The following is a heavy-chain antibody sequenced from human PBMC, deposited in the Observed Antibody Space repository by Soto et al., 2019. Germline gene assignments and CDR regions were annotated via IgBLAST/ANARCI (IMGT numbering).Heavy chain of an antibody. J-gene: IGHJ4*02. CDR2: ISYDGSNK. CDR3: AKGGISVSLDY. D-gene: IGHD2-15*01. Sequence: GGSLRLSCAASGFTFSSYGMHWVRQAPGKGLEWVAVISYDGSNKYYADSVKGRFTISRDNSKNTLYLQMNSLRAEDTAVYYCAKGGISVSLDYWGQGTLVTVSS. V-gene: IGHV3-30*18. CDR1: GFTFSSYG.